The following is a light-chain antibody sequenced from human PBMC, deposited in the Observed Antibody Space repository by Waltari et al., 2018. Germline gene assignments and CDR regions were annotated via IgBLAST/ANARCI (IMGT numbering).Light chain of an antibody. Sequence: DIRMTQSPSSLSASVCVRVTITCRAGQGIDDSLAWYQQRPGKVPKLLIYVASTLQSGVPSRFSGSGSGTDFTLTISGLQPEDSATYYCQQYYSAPLTFGPGTKLDIE. CDR2: VAS. V-gene: IGKV1-27*01. CDR1: QGIDDS. J-gene: IGKJ3*01. CDR3: QQYYSAPLT.